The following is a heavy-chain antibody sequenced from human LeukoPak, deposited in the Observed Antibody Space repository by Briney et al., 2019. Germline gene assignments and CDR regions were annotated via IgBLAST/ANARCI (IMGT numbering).Heavy chain of an antibody. CDR3: AKDSWEVGATSEIDY. J-gene: IGHJ4*02. CDR2: IRYDGSNK. Sequence: PAESLGLSCAASGFTFSSYGMHWVRQAPGKGLKWVAFIRYDGSNKYYADSVKGRFTISRDNSKNTLYLQMNSLRAEDTAVYYCAKDSWEVGATSEIDYWGQGTLVTVSS. CDR1: GFTFSSYG. V-gene: IGHV3-30*02. D-gene: IGHD1-26*01.